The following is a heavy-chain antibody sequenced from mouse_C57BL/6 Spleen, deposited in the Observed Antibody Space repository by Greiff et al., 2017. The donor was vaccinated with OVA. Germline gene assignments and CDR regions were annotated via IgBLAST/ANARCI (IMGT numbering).Heavy chain of an antibody. Sequence: VQLKESGPVLVKPGASVKMSCKASGYTFTDYYMNWVKQSHGKSLEWIGVINPYNGGTSYNQKFKGKATLTVDKSSSTAYMELNSLTSEDSAVYYCAPNWAYYAMDYWGQGTSVTVSS. J-gene: IGHJ4*01. CDR2: INPYNGGT. CDR3: APNWAYYAMDY. D-gene: IGHD4-1*01. V-gene: IGHV1-19*01. CDR1: GYTFTDYY.